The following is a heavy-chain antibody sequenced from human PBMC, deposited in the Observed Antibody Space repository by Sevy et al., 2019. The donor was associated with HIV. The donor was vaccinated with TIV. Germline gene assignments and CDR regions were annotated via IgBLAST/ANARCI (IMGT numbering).Heavy chain of an antibody. Sequence: GGSLRLSCAASGFTFSDYYMSWIRHAPGKGLEWVSYISSSGSTIYYADSVKGRFTISRDNAKNSLYLQMNSLRAEDTAVYYCAREGAEERWLQLVSRWGQGTLVTVSS. J-gene: IGHJ4*02. CDR1: GFTFSDYY. CDR3: AREGAEERWLQLVSR. CDR2: ISSSGSTI. V-gene: IGHV3-11*01. D-gene: IGHD5-12*01.